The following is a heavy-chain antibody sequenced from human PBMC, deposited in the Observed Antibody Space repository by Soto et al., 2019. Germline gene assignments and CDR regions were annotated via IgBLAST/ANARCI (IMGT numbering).Heavy chain of an antibody. D-gene: IGHD6-13*01. Sequence: QVQLVESGGGVVQPGTSLTLSCSASGFSLSRYGMHWVRQAQGKGLEWVATISYDGSKKTNVDSVQGRFTISRDNFKNTLYLQMNSLTAAGTGLYYCAKDKQQVVLSHWFDPWGQGTRVSVSS. CDR2: ISYDGSKK. V-gene: IGHV3-30*18. CDR3: AKDKQQVVLSHWFDP. J-gene: IGHJ5*02. CDR1: GFSLSRYG.